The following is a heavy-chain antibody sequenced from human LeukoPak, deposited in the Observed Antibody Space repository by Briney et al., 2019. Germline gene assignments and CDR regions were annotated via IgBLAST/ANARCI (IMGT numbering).Heavy chain of an antibody. V-gene: IGHV4-30-4*01. CDR3: ARDGKYYYGSGSYYCLDY. CDR1: GGSISSGDYY. CDR2: IYYSGST. Sequence: SQTLSLTCTVSGGSISSGDYYWRWIRQPPGKGLEWIEYIYYSGSTYYNPSLKSRVTISVDTSKNQFSLKLSSVTAADTAVYYCARDGKYYYGSGSYYCLDYWGQGTLVTVSS. J-gene: IGHJ4*02. D-gene: IGHD3-10*01.